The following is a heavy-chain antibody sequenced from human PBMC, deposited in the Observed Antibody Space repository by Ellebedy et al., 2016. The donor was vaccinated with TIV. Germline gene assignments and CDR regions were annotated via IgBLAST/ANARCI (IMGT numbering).Heavy chain of an antibody. V-gene: IGHV3-21*01. CDR2: ISGSSTYI. D-gene: IGHD4-17*01. Sequence: PGGSLRLSCAASGFTFSSYTMNWVRQAPGKGLEWVSSISGSSTYIYYADSVKGRFAISRDNAKNSLYLQLNSLRAEDTAGYYCARKVPAPTTVPPNWYFDLWGRGTLVTVSS. J-gene: IGHJ2*01. CDR1: GFTFSSYT. CDR3: ARKVPAPTTVPPNWYFDL.